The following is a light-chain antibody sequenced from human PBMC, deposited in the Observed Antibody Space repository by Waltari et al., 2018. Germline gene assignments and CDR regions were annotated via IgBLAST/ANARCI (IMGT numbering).Light chain of an antibody. CDR2: NTY. J-gene: IGLJ3*02. Sequence: QFVLTQPPSVSAAQGEKVTLSCSGSTSNIGNNFVSWYQHLPGKAPQLLIYNTYARPPGLADPFPAPRSGASASLDITGLQTGDEADYHCASWDSNLSALVFGGGTKLTVL. V-gene: IGLV1-51*01. CDR3: ASWDSNLSALV. CDR1: TSNIGNNF.